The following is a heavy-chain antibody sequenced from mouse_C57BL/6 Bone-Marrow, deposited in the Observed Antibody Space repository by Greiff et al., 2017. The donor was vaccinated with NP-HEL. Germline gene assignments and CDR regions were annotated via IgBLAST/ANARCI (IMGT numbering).Heavy chain of an antibody. J-gene: IGHJ1*03. Sequence: VQLQQSGAELVKPGASVKMSCKASGYTFTTYPIEWVKQNHGKSLEWIGNFHPYNDDTEYNEKFKNKATLTVEKSSSTAYMQLSSLTSEDSAVYYCAREDYECYWYFDVWGTGTTVTVSS. V-gene: IGHV1-47*01. CDR2: FHPYNDDT. D-gene: IGHD2-4*01. CDR3: AREDYECYWYFDV. CDR1: GYTFTTYP.